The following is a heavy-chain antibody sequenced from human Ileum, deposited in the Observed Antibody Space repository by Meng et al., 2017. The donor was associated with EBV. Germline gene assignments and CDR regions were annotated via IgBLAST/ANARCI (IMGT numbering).Heavy chain of an antibody. CDR1: GGSIRSSSYY. J-gene: IGHJ4*02. V-gene: IGHV4-39*07. CDR2: IYYSGST. CDR3: ARDRSGSYYSPTFDY. Sequence: QRHVPEAGLGPVNPPETLSLTCTCSGGSIRSSSYYWGWIRQPPGKGLGWIGSIYYSGSTYYNPYLKSRVTISVDTSKNQFSLKLSSVTAADTAVYYCARDRSGSYYSPTFDYWGQGTLVTVSS. D-gene: IGHD3-10*01.